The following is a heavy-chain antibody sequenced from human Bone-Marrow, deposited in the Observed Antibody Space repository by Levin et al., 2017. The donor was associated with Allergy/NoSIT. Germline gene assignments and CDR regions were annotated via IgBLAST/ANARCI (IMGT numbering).Heavy chain of an antibody. Sequence: PGESLKISCVASGITFTNYYMHWIRQAPGEGLVWLSYIATDGITTNYADSVRGRFTISRDNAKNTLYLQMNSLRAEDTAVYYCATSTVPNKGRAWGQGSLVTVPS. CDR1: GITFTNYY. D-gene: IGHD4-17*01. J-gene: IGHJ1*01. CDR3: ATSTVPNKGRA. CDR2: IATDGITT. V-gene: IGHV3-74*01.